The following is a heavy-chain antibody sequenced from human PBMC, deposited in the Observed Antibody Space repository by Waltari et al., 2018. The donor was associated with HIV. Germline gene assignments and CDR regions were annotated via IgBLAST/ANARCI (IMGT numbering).Heavy chain of an antibody. CDR3: AKDGYTPTYFDY. V-gene: IGHV3-30*02. CDR1: GFTFGSYG. D-gene: IGHD1-1*01. J-gene: IGHJ4*02. Sequence: VQLVGSGGDGVQTGGSLILSWAVAGFTFGSYGMHWVRQAPGKGLEWMSFITYDGSNKYYADSVKGRFTISRDSSKNTLYLQMNGLRSEDTAVYYCAKDGYTPTYFDYWGQGTLVTVSS. CDR2: ITYDGSNK.